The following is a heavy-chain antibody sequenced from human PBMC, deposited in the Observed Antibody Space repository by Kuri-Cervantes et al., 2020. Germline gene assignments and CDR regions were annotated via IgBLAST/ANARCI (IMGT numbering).Heavy chain of an antibody. Sequence: ESLKISCTVSGGSISSYYWSWIRQPPGKGLEWIGEINHSGSTNYNPSLKSRVIMSIDTTKNQFSLKMTSVTAADTAVYYCARTQGMSWKKAWGYWGQGTLVTVSS. CDR3: ARTQGMSWKKAWGY. CDR1: GGSISSYY. D-gene: IGHD6-13*01. J-gene: IGHJ4*02. V-gene: IGHV4-34*01. CDR2: INHSGST.